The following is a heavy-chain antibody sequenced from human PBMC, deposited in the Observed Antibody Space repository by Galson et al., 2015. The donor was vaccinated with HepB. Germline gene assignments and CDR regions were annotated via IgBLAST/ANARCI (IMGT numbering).Heavy chain of an antibody. D-gene: IGHD6-19*01. Sequence: SVKVSCKASGYTFTSYGISWVRQAPGQGLEWMGWISAYNGNTNYAQKLQGRVTMTTDTSTSTAYMELRSLRSDDTAVYYCARDGVEVAGTKPYNWFDPWGQGTLVTVSS. V-gene: IGHV1-18*04. CDR3: ARDGVEVAGTKPYNWFDP. CDR1: GYTFTSYG. CDR2: ISAYNGNT. J-gene: IGHJ5*02.